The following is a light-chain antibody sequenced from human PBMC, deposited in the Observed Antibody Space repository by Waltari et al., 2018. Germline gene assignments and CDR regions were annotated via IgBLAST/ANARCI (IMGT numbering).Light chain of an antibody. CDR3: YSAADNNRQV. CDR2: KDS. J-gene: IGLJ3*02. Sequence: SYELTQPSSVSVSPGQTARITCSGDILAKRYARWFQQKPGQAPVVVIYKDSERPSGIPERLSRSNSGTTVTLTISGAQVEDEADYYCYSAADNNRQVFGGGTKLTVL. V-gene: IGLV3-27*01. CDR1: ILAKRY.